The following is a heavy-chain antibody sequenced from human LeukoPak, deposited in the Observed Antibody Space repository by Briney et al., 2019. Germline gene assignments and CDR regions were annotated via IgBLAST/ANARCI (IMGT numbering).Heavy chain of an antibody. V-gene: IGHV4-34*01. J-gene: IGHJ6*03. CDR1: GGSFGTYY. D-gene: IGHD3-16*01. CDR2: INHSGRT. CDR3: ARGARVWGSYYYMDV. Sequence: SETLSLTCAVYGGSFGTYYWNWIRQPPGKGLEWIGEINHSGRTNYNPSLKSRVTISVDTSKSQFSLKVSSVTAADTAVYHCARGARVWGSYYYMDVWDKGTTVTVSS.